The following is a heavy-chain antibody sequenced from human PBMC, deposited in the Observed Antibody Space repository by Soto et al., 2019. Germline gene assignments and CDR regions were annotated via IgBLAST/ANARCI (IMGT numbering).Heavy chain of an antibody. CDR2: IIPISGTK. V-gene: IGHV1-69*06. CDR1: GGTFSSYA. J-gene: IGHJ6*02. D-gene: IGHD2-15*01. CDR3: AREPGSNYCCPPPRSLEV. Sequence: QVQLVQSGAEVQKPGSSVKVSCKISGGTFSSYAFNWVRQAPGQGLEWVGAIIPISGTKDYAQRLKGRVTNNKESATFTSLMDLGCPKYDATALFCRAREPGSNYCCPPPRSLEVWGQGATVTVSS.